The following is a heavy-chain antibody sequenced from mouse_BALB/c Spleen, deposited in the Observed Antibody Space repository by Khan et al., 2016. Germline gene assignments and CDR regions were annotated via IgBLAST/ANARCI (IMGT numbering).Heavy chain of an antibody. D-gene: IGHD3-1*01. J-gene: IGHJ3*01. V-gene: IGHV1-80*01. CDR3: ARVSSWGYVGWFAY. CDR1: GYAFSSYW. Sequence: QVQLQQSGAELVRPGSSVKISCKASGYAFSSYWMNWVKQRPGQGLEWIGQIYPGDGDTNYNGKFKGKATLTADKSSSTAYMQLSSLTSEDSAVYSGARVSSWGYVGWFAYWGQGTLVTVSA. CDR2: IYPGDGDT.